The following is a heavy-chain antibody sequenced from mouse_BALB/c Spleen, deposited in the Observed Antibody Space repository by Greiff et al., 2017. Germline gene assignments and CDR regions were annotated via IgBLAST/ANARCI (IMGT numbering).Heavy chain of an antibody. V-gene: IGHV5-6-3*01. CDR2: INSNGGST. D-gene: IGHD2-4*01. J-gene: IGHJ2*01. Sequence: EVKLVESGGGLVQPGGSLKLSCAASGFTFSSYGMSWVRQTPDKRLELVATINSNGGSTYYPDSVKGRFTISRDNAKNTLYLQMSSLKSEDTAMYYCARGAMITTGRDFDYWGQGTTLTVSS. CDR3: ARGAMITTGRDFDY. CDR1: GFTFSSYG.